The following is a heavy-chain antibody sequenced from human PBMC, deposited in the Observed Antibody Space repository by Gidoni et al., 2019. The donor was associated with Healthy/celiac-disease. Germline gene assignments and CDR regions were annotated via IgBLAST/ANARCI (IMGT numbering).Heavy chain of an antibody. CDR1: GGSISSSSYY. D-gene: IGHD3-22*01. Sequence: QLQLQESGPGLVKPSETMSLTCTVSGGSISSSSYYWGWFRQPPGKGLEWIGSIYYSGSTYYNPSLKSRVTISVDTSKNQFSLKLSSVTAADTAVYYCARRVQYYYDSSGYYDYWGQGTLVTVSS. J-gene: IGHJ4*02. V-gene: IGHV4-39*01. CDR3: ARRVQYYYDSSGYYDY. CDR2: IYYSGST.